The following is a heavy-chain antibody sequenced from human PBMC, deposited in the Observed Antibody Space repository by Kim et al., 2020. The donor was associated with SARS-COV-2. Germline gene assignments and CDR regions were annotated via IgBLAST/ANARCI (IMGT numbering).Heavy chain of an antibody. CDR1: GGSISSSSYY. CDR2: IYYSGST. V-gene: IGHV4-39*01. D-gene: IGHD1-26*01. CDR3: ARQSSGSLNFYYYGMDV. J-gene: IGHJ6*02. Sequence: SETLSLTCTVSGGSISSSSYYWGWIRQPPGKRLEWIGSIYYSGSTYYNPSLKSRVTISVDTSKNQFSLKLSSVTAADTAVYYCARQSSGSLNFYYYGMDVWGQGTTVTVSS.